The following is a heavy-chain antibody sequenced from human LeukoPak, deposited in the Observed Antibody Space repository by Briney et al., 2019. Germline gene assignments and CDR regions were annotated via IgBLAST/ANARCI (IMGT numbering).Heavy chain of an antibody. J-gene: IGHJ5*02. CDR3: ARAEVPPGGYYGSGSYYGWFDP. Sequence: PSETLSLTCTVSGGSISSYYWSWLRQPPGKGLEWIGYIYYSGSTNYNPSLKSRVTISVDTSKNQFSLKLSSVTAADTAVYYCARAEVPPGGYYGSGSYYGWFDPWGQGTLVTVSS. D-gene: IGHD3-10*01. CDR2: IYYSGST. CDR1: GGSISSYY. V-gene: IGHV4-59*01.